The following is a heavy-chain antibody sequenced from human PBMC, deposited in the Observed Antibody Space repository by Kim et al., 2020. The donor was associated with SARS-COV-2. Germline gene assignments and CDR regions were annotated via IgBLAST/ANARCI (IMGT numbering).Heavy chain of an antibody. CDR3: LKGGWGWIWDY. Sequence: GGSLRLSCTTSGFTFTGYAMSWVRQAPGKGLEWVSSIDGSDGTTYYADSVKGRFSISRDETKNTLYLQMSALRADDTAGYYCLKGGWGWIWDYWGQGTLVTVSS. V-gene: IGHV3-23*01. J-gene: IGHJ4*02. CDR2: IDGSDGTT. CDR1: GFTFTGYA. D-gene: IGHD2-21*01.